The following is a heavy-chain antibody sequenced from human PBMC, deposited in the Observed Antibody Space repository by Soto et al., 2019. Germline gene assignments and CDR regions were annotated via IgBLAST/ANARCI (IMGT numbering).Heavy chain of an antibody. CDR3: AVSSGSYPDYFDY. CDR1: GSSISSGGYY. D-gene: IGHD3-22*01. Sequence: SETLSLTCTVSGSSISSGGYYFIWIRQHPGKGLEWIGYIYYSGSTYYNPSLKSRVTISVDTSKNQFSLKLSSVTAADTAVYYCAVSSGSYPDYFDYWGQGTLVTVSS. CDR2: IYYSGST. J-gene: IGHJ4*02. V-gene: IGHV4-31*03.